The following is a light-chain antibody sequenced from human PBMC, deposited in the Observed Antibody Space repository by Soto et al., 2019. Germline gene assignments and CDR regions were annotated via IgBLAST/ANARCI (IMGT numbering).Light chain of an antibody. J-gene: IGKJ1*01. CDR2: GAS. CDR3: HPSNHRCP. V-gene: IGKV3-15*01. Sequence: MTQSRAALAGSGGESVTSPFRASQSVSNKYLAWYQQKPGQAPRLLIYGASTRATGGPARFSGSGSGTEFTLTISSLPSDDFPVYYCHPSNHRCPFGQGTK. CDR1: QSVSNKY.